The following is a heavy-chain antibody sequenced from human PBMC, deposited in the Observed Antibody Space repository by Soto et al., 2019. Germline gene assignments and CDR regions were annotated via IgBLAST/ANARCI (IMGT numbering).Heavy chain of an antibody. CDR1: GFTFSSYA. Sequence: GGSLRLSCAASGFTFSSYAMSWVRQAPGKGLEWVSAISGSGGSTYYADSVKGRFTISRDNSKNTLYLQMNSLRAEDTAVYYCAKGKEDYDFWSGYSHITFDYWGQGTLVTVYS. CDR3: AKGKEDYDFWSGYSHITFDY. D-gene: IGHD3-3*01. J-gene: IGHJ4*02. CDR2: ISGSGGST. V-gene: IGHV3-23*01.